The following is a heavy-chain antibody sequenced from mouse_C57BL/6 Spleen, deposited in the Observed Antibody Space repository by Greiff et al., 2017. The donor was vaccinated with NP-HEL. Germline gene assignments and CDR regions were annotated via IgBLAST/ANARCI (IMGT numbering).Heavy chain of an antibody. J-gene: IGHJ2*01. CDR1: GYTFTDYN. D-gene: IGHD4-1*01. V-gene: IGHV1-18*01. CDR3: ARETGTGRDFDY. Sequence: EVQLQQSGPELVKPGASVKIPCKASGYTFTDYNMDWVKQSHGQSLEWIGDINPNNGGTIYNQKFKGKATLTVDKSSSTAYMELRSLTSEDTAVYYGARETGTGRDFDYWGQGTTLTVSS. CDR2: INPNNGGT.